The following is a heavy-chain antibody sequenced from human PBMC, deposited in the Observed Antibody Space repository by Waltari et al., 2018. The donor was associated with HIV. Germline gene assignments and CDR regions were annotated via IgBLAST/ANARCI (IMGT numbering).Heavy chain of an antibody. Sequence: QVQLVQSGAEVKKPGASVKVSCKASGYTFTSYYMHWVRQAPGQGLEWMGIINPSGGSTSYAQKFQGRVTMTRDTSTSTVYMELSSLRSEDTAVYYCACSGGGGWFDPWGQGTLVTVSS. CDR2: INPSGGST. D-gene: IGHD2-15*01. CDR3: ACSGGGGWFDP. V-gene: IGHV1-46*01. J-gene: IGHJ5*02. CDR1: GYTFTSYY.